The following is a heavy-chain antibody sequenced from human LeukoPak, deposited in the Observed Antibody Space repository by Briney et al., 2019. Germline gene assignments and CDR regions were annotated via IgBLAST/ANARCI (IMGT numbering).Heavy chain of an antibody. CDR2: IYYSGST. D-gene: IGHD3-10*01. J-gene: IGHJ4*02. CDR3: ALRITMVRGVIYPYFDY. Sequence: SETLSLTCTVSGGSISSSSYYWGWIRQPPGKGLEWIGSIYYSGSTYYNPSLKSRVTISVDTSKNQFSLKLSSVTAADTAVYYCALRITMVRGVIYPYFDYWGQGTLVTVSS. V-gene: IGHV4-39*01. CDR1: GGSISSSSYY.